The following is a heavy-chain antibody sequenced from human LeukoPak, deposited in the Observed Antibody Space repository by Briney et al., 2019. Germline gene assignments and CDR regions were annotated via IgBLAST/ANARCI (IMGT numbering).Heavy chain of an antibody. D-gene: IGHD3-10*01. Sequence: SETLSLTCTVSGGSISSYYWSWIRQPPGKGLEWIGYIYYSGSTNYNPSLKSRVTISVDTSKNQFSLKLSSVTAADTAVYYCARGDYYGSGSYPDYWGQGTPVTVSS. J-gene: IGHJ4*02. CDR1: GGSISSYY. CDR2: IYYSGST. CDR3: ARGDYYGSGSYPDY. V-gene: IGHV4-59*01.